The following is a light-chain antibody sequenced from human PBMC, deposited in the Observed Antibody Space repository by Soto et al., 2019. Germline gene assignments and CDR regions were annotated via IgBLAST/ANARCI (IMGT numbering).Light chain of an antibody. CDR3: QQYGSSPGT. CDR1: QSISDT. CDR2: CAS. Sequence: EIVMTQSPVTLSVSPGGRATLSCRASQSISDTLAWYQQKPGQAPRLLIHCASTRAPGFPARFSGSGSGTDFTLTISSLQSEDFAVYYCQQYGSSPGTFGQGTKVDIK. J-gene: IGKJ1*01. V-gene: IGKV3-15*01.